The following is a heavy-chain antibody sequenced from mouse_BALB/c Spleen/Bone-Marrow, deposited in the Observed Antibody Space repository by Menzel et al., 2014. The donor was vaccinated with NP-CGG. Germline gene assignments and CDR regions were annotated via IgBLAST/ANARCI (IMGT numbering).Heavy chain of an antibody. V-gene: IGHV14-3*02. Sequence: VQLKRSGAELVKPGASVKLSCTASGFNIKDTYMHWVKQRPEQGLEWIGRMDPANGNTKYDPKFQGKATITADTSSNTTYPQLSSLTSEDTAVYYCALYYCGSSSFAYWGQGTLVTVSA. D-gene: IGHD1-1*01. CDR3: ALYYCGSSSFAY. CDR1: GFNIKDTY. J-gene: IGHJ3*01. CDR2: MDPANGNT.